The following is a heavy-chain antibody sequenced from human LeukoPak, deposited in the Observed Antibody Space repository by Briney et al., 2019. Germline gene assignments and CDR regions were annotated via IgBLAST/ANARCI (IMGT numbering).Heavy chain of an antibody. Sequence: GGSLRLSCTASGFTFTTYWMSWVRHPPGKGLEWVANIKQDGTEKYYVDSVKGRFTISRDNAKNSLYLQMNSLRAEDTAVYYCASTIHYYGSGSYYKSYYYYMDVWGKGTTVTVSS. D-gene: IGHD3-10*01. CDR2: IKQDGTEK. CDR1: GFTFTTYW. J-gene: IGHJ6*03. V-gene: IGHV3-7*01. CDR3: ASTIHYYGSGSYYKSYYYYMDV.